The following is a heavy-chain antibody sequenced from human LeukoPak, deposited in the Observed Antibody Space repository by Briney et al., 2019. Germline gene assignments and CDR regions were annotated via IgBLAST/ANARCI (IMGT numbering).Heavy chain of an antibody. Sequence: GGSLRLSCAGSGFTFSSYWMSWVRQAPGKGLEWVANIKQDRSEKYYVDSVKGRFTISRDNAKNSLYLQMNSLRAEDTAVYYCARDLVGYSGYDSVHWGQGTLVTVSS. D-gene: IGHD5-12*01. V-gene: IGHV3-7*01. CDR3: ARDLVGYSGYDSVH. J-gene: IGHJ4*02. CDR1: GFTFSSYW. CDR2: IKQDRSEK.